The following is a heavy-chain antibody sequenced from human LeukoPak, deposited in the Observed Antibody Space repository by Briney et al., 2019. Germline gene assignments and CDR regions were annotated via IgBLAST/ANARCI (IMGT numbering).Heavy chain of an antibody. J-gene: IGHJ4*02. CDR2: INHSGST. V-gene: IGHV4-34*01. CDR3: ARDNYYDSSVYYFDY. D-gene: IGHD3-22*01. Sequence: PSETLSLTCAVYGGSFSGYYWSWIRQPPGKGLEWIGEINHSGSTNYNPSLKSRVTISVDTSKNQFSLKLSSVTAADTAVYYCARDNYYDSSVYYFDYGGRGTLVTVSS. CDR1: GGSFSGYY.